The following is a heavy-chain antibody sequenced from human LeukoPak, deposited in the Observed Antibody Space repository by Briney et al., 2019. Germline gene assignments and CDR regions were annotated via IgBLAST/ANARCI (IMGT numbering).Heavy chain of an antibody. D-gene: IGHD6-13*01. CDR1: GFTFSSYA. CDR3: AKFGGGSWYVGLDAFDI. Sequence: GGSLRLSCAASGFTFSSYAMSWVRQAPGKGLEWVSAISGSGGSTYYADSVKGRFTISRDNSKNTLYLQMNSLRAEDTAVYYCAKFGGGSWYVGLDAFDIWGQGTMVTVSS. CDR2: ISGSGGST. J-gene: IGHJ3*02. V-gene: IGHV3-23*01.